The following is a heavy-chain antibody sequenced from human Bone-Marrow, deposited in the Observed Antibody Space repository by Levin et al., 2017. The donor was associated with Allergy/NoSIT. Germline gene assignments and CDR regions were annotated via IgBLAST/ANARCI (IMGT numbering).Heavy chain of an antibody. CDR2: IDPSDSYT. CDR3: ATGGQYSSSPNWFDP. D-gene: IGHD6-13*01. CDR1: GYSFTTYW. Sequence: GESLKISCKGSGYSFTTYWISWVRQMPGKGLEWMGRIDPSDSYTNYSPSFQGHVTMSADKSLSTAYLQWSSLKASDTAMYYCATGGQYSSSPNWFDPWGQGTLVTVSS. J-gene: IGHJ5*02. V-gene: IGHV5-10-1*01.